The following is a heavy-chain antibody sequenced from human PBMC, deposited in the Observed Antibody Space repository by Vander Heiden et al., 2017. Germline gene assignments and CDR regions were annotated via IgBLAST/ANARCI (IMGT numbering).Heavy chain of an antibody. Sequence: QVDLVESGGGVVQPGRSLTLPCTASGFTFNSYSMHWVRQAPGKGLEWVAVSSYHGDNQYSADSVNGRFTISRDNSKSILYLQMNSLRAEDTAVYYCAREGWELRGSFDYWGQGTLVTVSS. D-gene: IGHD1-26*01. CDR1: GFTFNSYS. CDR2: SSYHGDNQ. V-gene: IGHV3-30-3*01. J-gene: IGHJ4*02. CDR3: AREGWELRGSFDY.